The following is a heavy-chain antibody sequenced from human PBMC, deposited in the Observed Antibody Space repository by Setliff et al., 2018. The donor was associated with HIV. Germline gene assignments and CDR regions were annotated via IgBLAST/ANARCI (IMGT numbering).Heavy chain of an antibody. CDR3: VRVLHFAFDI. J-gene: IGHJ3*02. D-gene: IGHD3-3*02. CDR1: GFTFSSYS. Sequence: GGSLRLSCAASGFTFSSYSMNWVRQAPGKGLEWVSYISGSSSTIDYAGSLKGRFTIYRDNAKNSLYLQMNSLRAEDTVLYYCVRVLHFAFDIWGQGTMVTGS. CDR2: ISGSSSTI. V-gene: IGHV3-48*01.